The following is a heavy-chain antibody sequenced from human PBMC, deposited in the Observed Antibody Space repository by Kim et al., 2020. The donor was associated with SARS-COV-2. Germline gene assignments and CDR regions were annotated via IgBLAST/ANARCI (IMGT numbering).Heavy chain of an antibody. D-gene: IGHD5-18*01. V-gene: IGHV3-15*01. CDR2: IKSKTDGGTT. CDR3: TTDAGYSYGNFDY. J-gene: IGHJ4*02. Sequence: GGSLRLSCAASGFTFSNAWMSWVRQAPGKGLEWVGRIKSKTDGGTTDYAAPVKGRFTISRDDSKNTLYLQMNSLKTEDTAVYYCTTDAGYSYGNFDYWGQGTLVTVSS. CDR1: GFTFSNAW.